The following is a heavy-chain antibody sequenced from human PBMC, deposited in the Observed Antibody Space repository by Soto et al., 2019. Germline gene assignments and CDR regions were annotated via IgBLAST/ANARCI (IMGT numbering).Heavy chain of an antibody. J-gene: IGHJ6*03. D-gene: IGHD2-15*01. CDR2: IQSGGST. CDR3: ARDDVQCSGGRCYWVPMDV. CDR1: GFTVSSKY. Sequence: EVQLVESGGGLVQPGGSLSLSCAASGFTVSSKYMSWVCQAPGQGLEWVSLIQSGGSTLYADSVKGRFTISRDNSNNTLYLQMNCLRVDDTAVYYGARDDVQCSGGRCYWVPMDVWGKGTTFTVSS. V-gene: IGHV3-66*01.